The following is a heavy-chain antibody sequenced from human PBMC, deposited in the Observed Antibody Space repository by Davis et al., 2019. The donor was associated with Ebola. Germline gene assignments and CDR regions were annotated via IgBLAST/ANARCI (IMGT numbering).Heavy chain of an antibody. V-gene: IGHV3-30*18. J-gene: IGHJ6*02. CDR2: ISYDGSNK. D-gene: IGHD3-3*01. Sequence: GGSLRLSCAASGFTFSSYGMHWVRQAPGKGLEWVAVISYDGSNKYYADSVKGRFTISRDNSKNTLYLQMNSLRAEDTAVYYCAKDLGNTIFGVVIGQSYYYGMDVWGQGTTVTVSS. CDR1: GFTFSSYG. CDR3: AKDLGNTIFGVVIGQSYYYGMDV.